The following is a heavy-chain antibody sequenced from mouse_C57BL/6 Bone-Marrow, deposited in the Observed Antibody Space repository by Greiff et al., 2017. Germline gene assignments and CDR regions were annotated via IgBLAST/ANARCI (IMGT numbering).Heavy chain of an antibody. CDR3: ARPAYGFDY. J-gene: IGHJ2*01. CDR2: ISSGGSYT. Sequence: EVQLVESGGDLVKPGGSLKLSCAASGFTFSSYGMSWVRQTPDKRLEWVATISSGGSYTYYPDSVKGRFTISRDNAKNTLYLQMSSLKSEDTAMYYRARPAYGFDYWGQGTTLTVSA. D-gene: IGHD1-1*01. V-gene: IGHV5-6*01. CDR1: GFTFSSYG.